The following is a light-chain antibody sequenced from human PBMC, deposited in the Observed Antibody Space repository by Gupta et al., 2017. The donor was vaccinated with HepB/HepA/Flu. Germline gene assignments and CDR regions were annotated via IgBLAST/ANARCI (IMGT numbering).Light chain of an antibody. V-gene: IGLV2-23*02. Sequence: QSALTQPASVSGSPGQSITITCTGTSSDVGRYNLVSWYQQPPGKAPKLMIYEVTTRPAGVSNRFSGSKAGNTASLTISGLQAEDEADYYCCADAGSGSLVFGGGTKLTVL. J-gene: IGLJ3*02. CDR2: EVT. CDR1: SSDVGRYNL. CDR3: CADAGSGSLV.